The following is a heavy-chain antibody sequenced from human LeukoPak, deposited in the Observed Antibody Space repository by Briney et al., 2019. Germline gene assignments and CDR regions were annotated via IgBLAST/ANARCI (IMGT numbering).Heavy chain of an antibody. CDR2: IDYSGTT. Sequence: SETLSLTCIVSGGPITNYYWSWIRQPPGKGLEWIAYIDYSGTTNYNPSLKSRVTISVDTSKNQFSLKLSSVTAADTAVYCCARMSSSWSWFDPWGQGTLVTVSS. CDR1: GGPITNYY. D-gene: IGHD6-13*01. J-gene: IGHJ5*02. CDR3: ARMSSSWSWFDP. V-gene: IGHV4-59*01.